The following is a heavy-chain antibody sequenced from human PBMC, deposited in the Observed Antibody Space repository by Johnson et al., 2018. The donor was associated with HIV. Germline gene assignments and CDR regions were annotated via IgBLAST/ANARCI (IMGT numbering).Heavy chain of an antibody. V-gene: IGHV3-11*04. CDR2: ISESGTTI. CDR3: ARVTKYYFDSSVDAFDI. Sequence: QVQLVESGGGLVQPGGSLRLSCAASGFTFSDYYMSWIRQAPGKGLEWVSYISESGTTIYYADSVKGRFTISRDNAKNSLYLQMNSLRAEDTAVYFCARVTKYYFDSSVDAFDIWVQGTVVTVSS. CDR1: GFTFSDYY. J-gene: IGHJ3*02. D-gene: IGHD3-22*01.